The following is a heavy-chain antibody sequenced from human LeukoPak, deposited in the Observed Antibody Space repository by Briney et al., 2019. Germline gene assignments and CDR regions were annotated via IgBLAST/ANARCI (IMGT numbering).Heavy chain of an antibody. Sequence: ASVKVSCKAAGYTFTSYGISWVRQAPGQGLEWMGWINPYNGHTNYAQKLQGRVTMTTDTSTSTAYMELRSLRSDDTAVYYCARDQWYSGYVYDAFDIWGQGTMVTVSS. J-gene: IGHJ3*02. D-gene: IGHD5-12*01. CDR3: ARDQWYSGYVYDAFDI. CDR2: INPYNGHT. V-gene: IGHV1-18*01. CDR1: GYTFTSYG.